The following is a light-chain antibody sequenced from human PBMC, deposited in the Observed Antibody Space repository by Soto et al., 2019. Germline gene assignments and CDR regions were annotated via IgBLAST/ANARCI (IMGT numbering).Light chain of an antibody. CDR2: RTF. CDR1: QTIASSY. J-gene: IGKJ5*01. V-gene: IGKV3-20*01. CDR3: QQYDASPRT. Sequence: EIVLTQSPGTLSLSPGERATLSCRASQTIASSYLAWHQHQPGQPPRLLIYRTFARAPGIPDRFSGGGSGTDFTLNISRLEREDFAVYYCQQYDASPRTFGQGTRLDIK.